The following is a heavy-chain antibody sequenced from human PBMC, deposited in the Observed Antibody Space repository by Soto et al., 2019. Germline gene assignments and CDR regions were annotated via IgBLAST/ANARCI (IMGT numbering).Heavy chain of an antibody. J-gene: IGHJ3*02. CDR1: GFTFSSYG. V-gene: IGHV3-33*01. CDR3: ARARQRYYYDSSGEDAFAI. Sequence: QVQLVESGGGVVQPGRSLRLSCAASGFTFSSYGMHWVRQAPGKGLEWVAVIWYDGSNKYYADSVKGRFTISRDNSKNVRXXQVNSLRAEDTAVNYCARARQRYYYDSSGEDAFAIWGQGTMVTVSS. CDR2: IWYDGSNK. D-gene: IGHD3-22*01.